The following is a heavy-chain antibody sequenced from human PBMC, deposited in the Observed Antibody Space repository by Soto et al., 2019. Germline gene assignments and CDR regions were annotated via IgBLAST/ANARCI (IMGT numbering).Heavy chain of an antibody. CDR2: INPNSGGA. CDR1: GYSFTGYY. J-gene: IGHJ4*02. CDR3: ARGPDSSSGTEGY. D-gene: IGHD6-13*01. Sequence: ASVKVSCKASGYSFTGYYMHGVRQAPGRGLEWMGWINPNSGGANYAQNFQGRFTMTRDTSISTAYMELSRLRSDDTAVYYCARGPDSSSGTEGYWGQGTLVTVSS. V-gene: IGHV1-2*02.